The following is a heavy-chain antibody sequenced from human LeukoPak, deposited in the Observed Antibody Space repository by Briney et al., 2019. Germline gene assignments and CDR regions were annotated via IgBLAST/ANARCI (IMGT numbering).Heavy chain of an antibody. D-gene: IGHD5-24*01. V-gene: IGHV4-38-2*01. J-gene: IGHJ3*02. CDR3: ATRFYNSSRLDAFDI. Sequence: SETLSLTCGVSGSSITSDYYWDWIRQSPEKGLEWIGTIHHGGNRFYNPSLLTRLTMSVDTSNNHFSLRLHSVTAADTAMYYCATRFYNSSRLDAFDIWGRGTMVIVSS. CDR2: IHHGGNR. CDR1: GSSITSDYY.